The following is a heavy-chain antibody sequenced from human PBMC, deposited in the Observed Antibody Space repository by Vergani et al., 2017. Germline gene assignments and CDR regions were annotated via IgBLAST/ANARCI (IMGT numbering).Heavy chain of an antibody. CDR1: GYTFTSYG. J-gene: IGHJ3*02. Sequence: QVQLAQSGAEVQKPGASVKVSCKASGYTFTSYGISWVRQAPGQGLEWMGWISAYNGNTNYAQKLQGRVTMTTDTSTSTAYMELRSLRSDDTAVYYCARDRVPAAILPDAFDIWGQGTMVTVSS. V-gene: IGHV1-18*01. CDR2: ISAYNGNT. CDR3: ARDRVPAAILPDAFDI. D-gene: IGHD2-2*02.